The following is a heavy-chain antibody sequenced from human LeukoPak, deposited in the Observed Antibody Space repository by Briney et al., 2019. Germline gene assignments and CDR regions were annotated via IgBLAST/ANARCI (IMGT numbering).Heavy chain of an antibody. V-gene: IGHV3-7*05. Sequence: PGGSLRLSCVASGFTFSSYWMSWVRQAPGKGLEWVANIKQDGSEKYYVDSVKGRFTISRDNAKNSLYLQMNSLRAEDTAVYYCARDSLDFWSGNNWFDPWGQGTLVTVSS. CDR2: IKQDGSEK. J-gene: IGHJ5*02. D-gene: IGHD3-3*01. CDR3: ARDSLDFWSGNNWFDP. CDR1: GFTFSSYW.